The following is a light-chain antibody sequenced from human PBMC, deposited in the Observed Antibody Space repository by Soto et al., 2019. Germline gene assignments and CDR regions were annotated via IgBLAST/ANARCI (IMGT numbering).Light chain of an antibody. CDR2: DVS. V-gene: IGLV2-14*03. CDR3: SSFTRSNSYV. J-gene: IGLJ1*01. Sequence: QSALTQPASVSGSPGQSITISCTGTSSDVGAYNYVSWYQQHPGKVPKLMIYDVSDRPSGVSNRFSGSKSGNTASLTISGLQAKDEADYYCSSFTRSNSYVFGTGTKVTVL. CDR1: SSDVGAYNY.